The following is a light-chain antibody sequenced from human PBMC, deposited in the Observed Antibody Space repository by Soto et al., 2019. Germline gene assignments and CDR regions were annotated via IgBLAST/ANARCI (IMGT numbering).Light chain of an antibody. J-gene: IGKJ1*01. V-gene: IGKV3-20*01. CDR3: QQYGSSVKT. CDR2: GAS. Sequence: ILLTQSPGTLSLSPGQRATLSSRASQSVSNNYLAWYQQKPGQAPSLLIFGASNRAPDIPDRFSGSGSGTDFTLTISRLEPEDFAVYFCQQYGSSVKTFGQGTKV. CDR1: QSVSNNY.